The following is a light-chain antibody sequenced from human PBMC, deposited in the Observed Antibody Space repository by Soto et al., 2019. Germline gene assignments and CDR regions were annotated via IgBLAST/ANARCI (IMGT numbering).Light chain of an antibody. Sequence: QSVLTQSASVSGSPGQSITISCTGTSSDVGGYNYVSWCQQHPGKAPKLIIYDVSNRPSGVSTRFSGSKSGNTASLTISGLQAEDEADYSCSSYTRTNSWVFGGGTQLTVL. CDR1: SSDVGGYNY. V-gene: IGLV2-14*01. CDR3: SSYTRTNSWV. CDR2: DVS. J-gene: IGLJ7*01.